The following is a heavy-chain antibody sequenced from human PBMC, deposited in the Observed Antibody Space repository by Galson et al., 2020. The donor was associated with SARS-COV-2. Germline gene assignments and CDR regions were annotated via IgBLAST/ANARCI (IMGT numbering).Heavy chain of an antibody. J-gene: IGHJ4*02. CDR1: GFTFSSYA. V-gene: IGHV3-23*01. CDR3: AKDLYSSSAVGMY. Sequence: GESLKISCAASGFTFSSYAMSWVRQAPGKGLEWVSAINGGGGSTYYADSVKGRFTISRDNSKNTLYLQLNSLRAEDTAVYYCAKDLYSSSAVGMYWGQGTLVTVSS. CDR2: INGGGGST. D-gene: IGHD6-6*01.